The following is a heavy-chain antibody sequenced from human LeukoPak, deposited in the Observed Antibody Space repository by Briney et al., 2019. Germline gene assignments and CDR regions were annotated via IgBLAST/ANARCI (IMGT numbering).Heavy chain of an antibody. V-gene: IGHV4-61*02. CDR2: IYTSGST. D-gene: IGHD3-16*01. CDR3: ARRWGDDFDY. Sequence: PSETLSLTCTVSGGSISSGSYYWSWIRQPAGKGLEWIGRIYTSGSTNYNPSLKSRVTISVDTSKNQFSLKLSSVTAADTAVYYCARRWGDDFDYWGQGTLVTVSS. CDR1: GGSISSGSYY. J-gene: IGHJ4*02.